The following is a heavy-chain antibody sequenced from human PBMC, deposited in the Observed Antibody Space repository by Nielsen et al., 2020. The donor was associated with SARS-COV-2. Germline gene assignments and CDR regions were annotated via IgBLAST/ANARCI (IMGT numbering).Heavy chain of an antibody. CDR2: VSAYNGNT. J-gene: IGHJ4*02. D-gene: IGHD6-25*01. CDR3: ATGLGSGYYNY. CDR1: GFTFSRHD. Sequence: ASVKVSCKGSGFTFSRHDHGITWVRQAPGQGLEWMGWVSAYNGNTNNAQKFQGRVTMTIDTSTSTAYVELRSLRSDDTAVYYCATGLGSGYYNYWGQGSLVPVSS. V-gene: IGHV1-18*04.